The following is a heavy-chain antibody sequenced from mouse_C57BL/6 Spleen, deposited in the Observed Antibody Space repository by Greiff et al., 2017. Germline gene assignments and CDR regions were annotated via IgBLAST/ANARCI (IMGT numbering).Heavy chain of an antibody. V-gene: IGHV1-53*01. CDR2: INPSNGGT. Sequence: VQLQQPGTELVKPGASVKLSCKASGYTFTSYWMHWVKQRPGQGLAWIGNINPSNGGTNYTEKLKSKATLTVDKSSSTASMQLSSLTSEDSAVYYCAIYYGNYPFAYWGQGTLVTVSA. CDR3: AIYYGNYPFAY. J-gene: IGHJ3*01. CDR1: GYTFTSYW. D-gene: IGHD2-1*01.